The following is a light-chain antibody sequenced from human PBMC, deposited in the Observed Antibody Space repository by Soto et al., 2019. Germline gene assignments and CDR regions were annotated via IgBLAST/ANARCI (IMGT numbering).Light chain of an antibody. Sequence: EIVLTQSPATLSLSPGERATLSCRASQNVSTNLLVWYQQHPGQAPRLLVYAASSRATGTSDRFSGSGSGTGFSRTNSRLEPEDFAVYYCQLYAYSPITFGQGTRLEI. J-gene: IGKJ5*01. CDR3: QLYAYSPIT. V-gene: IGKV3-20*01. CDR2: AAS. CDR1: QNVSTNL.